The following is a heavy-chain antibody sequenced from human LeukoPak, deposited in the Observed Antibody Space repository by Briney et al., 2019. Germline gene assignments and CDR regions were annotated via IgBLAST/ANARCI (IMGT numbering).Heavy chain of an antibody. CDR1: GFTFSSYW. V-gene: IGHV3-7*03. Sequence: GGSLRLSCAASGFTFSSYWMSWVRQAPGKGLEWVANIKQDGSEKYYVDSVKGRFTISRDNSKNTLFLQMNSLRIDDTAVYYCASDTIRGLIFLDHWGQGTLVTVSS. D-gene: IGHD3-10*01. J-gene: IGHJ4*02. CDR3: ASDTIRGLIFLDH. CDR2: IKQDGSEK.